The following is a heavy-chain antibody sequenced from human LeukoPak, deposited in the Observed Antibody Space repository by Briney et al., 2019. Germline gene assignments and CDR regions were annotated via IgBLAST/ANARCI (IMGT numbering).Heavy chain of an antibody. V-gene: IGHV3-23*01. CDR2: IRAGGDTT. Sequence: GGSLRLSCTASGFTFRTYAMIWVRQAPGKGLEWVTAIRAGGDTTVYADAVRGRFTISKDNSNNALYLQMNELRADDTAVYYCARDPNGDYIGAFDFWGQGTMVTVSS. J-gene: IGHJ3*01. CDR3: ARDPNGDYIGAFDF. CDR1: GFTFRTYA. D-gene: IGHD4-17*01.